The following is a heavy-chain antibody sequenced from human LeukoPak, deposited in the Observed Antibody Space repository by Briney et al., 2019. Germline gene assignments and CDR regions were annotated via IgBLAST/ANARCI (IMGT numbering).Heavy chain of an antibody. Sequence: PGGSLRLSCAASGFTFNTYEMNWVRQAPGKGLEWVSYISSGGSSIYYADSVKGRFTISGDNAKNSLYLQMNSLRAEDTAVYYCARRQTAGTRVFDYWGQGTLVTVSS. CDR1: GFTFNTYE. CDR2: ISSGGSSI. CDR3: ARRQTAGTRVFDY. V-gene: IGHV3-48*03. J-gene: IGHJ4*02.